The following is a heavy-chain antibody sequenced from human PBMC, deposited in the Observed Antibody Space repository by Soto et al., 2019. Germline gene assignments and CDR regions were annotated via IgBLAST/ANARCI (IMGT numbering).Heavy chain of an antibody. Sequence: SETLSLTCTVSGGSISSSSYYWGWIRQPPGKGLEWIGSIYYSGSTYYNPSLKSRVTISVDTSKNQFSLKLSSVTAADTAVYYCARQGYSYGFVLPFYYYGMDVWGQGTTVTVS. CDR2: IYYSGST. CDR1: GGSISSSSYY. CDR3: ARQGYSYGFVLPFYYYGMDV. J-gene: IGHJ6*02. D-gene: IGHD5-18*01. V-gene: IGHV4-39*01.